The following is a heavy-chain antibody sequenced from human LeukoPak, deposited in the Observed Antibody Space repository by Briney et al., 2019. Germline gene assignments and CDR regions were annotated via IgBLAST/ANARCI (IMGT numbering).Heavy chain of an antibody. V-gene: IGHV1-8*01. Sequence: ASVKVSCXASGYTFTSYDINWVRQATGQGLEWMGWMNPNSGNTGYAQKFQGRVTMTRNTSISTAYMELSSLRSEDTAVYYCARGPLYDSSGYYLHWGQGTLVTVSS. CDR1: GYTFTSYD. CDR2: MNPNSGNT. D-gene: IGHD3-22*01. CDR3: ARGPLYDSSGYYLH. J-gene: IGHJ4*02.